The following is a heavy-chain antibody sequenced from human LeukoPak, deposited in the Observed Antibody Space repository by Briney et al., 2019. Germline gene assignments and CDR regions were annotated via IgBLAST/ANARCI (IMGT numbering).Heavy chain of an antibody. J-gene: IGHJ4*02. D-gene: IGHD2-2*02. CDR3: ARDVTDIVVVPVAIGEYRYYFDY. CDR1: GYTFTGYY. Sequence: ASVKVSCKASGYTFTGYYMHWVRQAPGQGLEWMGWINPNSGGTNYAQKFQGRVTMTRDTSISTAYMELSRLRSDDTAVYYCARDVTDIVVVPVAIGEYRYYFDYWGQGTLVTVSS. V-gene: IGHV1-2*02. CDR2: INPNSGGT.